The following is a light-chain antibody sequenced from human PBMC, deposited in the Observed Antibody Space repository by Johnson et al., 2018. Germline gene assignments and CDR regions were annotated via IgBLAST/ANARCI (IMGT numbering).Light chain of an antibody. CDR1: SSNIGNNY. CDR3: GTWDCSLDAGNV. CDR2: ENN. J-gene: IGLJ1*01. Sequence: QSVLTQPPSVSAAPGQKVTISCSGSSSNIGNNYVSWYQQLPGTAPKLLIYENNKRPSGIPARFSGSKSGTSATLGITGLQTGDEADYYCGTWDCSLDAGNVFGTGTKVTVL. V-gene: IGLV1-51*02.